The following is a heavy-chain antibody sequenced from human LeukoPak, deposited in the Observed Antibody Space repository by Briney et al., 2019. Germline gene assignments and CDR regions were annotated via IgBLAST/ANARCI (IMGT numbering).Heavy chain of an antibody. J-gene: IGHJ4*02. D-gene: IGHD3-10*01. V-gene: IGHV4-31*03. CDR3: ARNRAPLLFDY. CDR1: GGSISSGGYY. CDR2: IYYSGST. Sequence: PSETLSLTCTVSGGSISSGGYYWSWIRQHPGKGLEWIGYIYYSGSTYYNPSLKSRVTISVDTSKNQFSLKLSSVTAADTAVYYCARNRAPLLFDYWGQGTLVTVSS.